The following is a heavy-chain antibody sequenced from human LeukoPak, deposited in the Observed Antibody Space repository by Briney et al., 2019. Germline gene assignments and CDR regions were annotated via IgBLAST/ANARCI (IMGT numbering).Heavy chain of an antibody. D-gene: IGHD1-14*01. J-gene: IGHJ4*02. V-gene: IGHV1-18*04. CDR1: IYIFPRYG. CDR2: ITASNGDT. Sequence: SVAVSCKASIYIFPRYGISWVGQAAGQELEWVGWITASNGDTNYAQKFQGRVTMTTATPTITAYMELRRLRADDTAVYYCATERTGISLEYRGQGTLVTVSS. CDR3: ATERTGISLEY.